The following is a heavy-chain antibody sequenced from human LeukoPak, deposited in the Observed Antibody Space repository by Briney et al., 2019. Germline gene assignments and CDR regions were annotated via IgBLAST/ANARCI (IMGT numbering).Heavy chain of an antibody. J-gene: IGHJ4*02. CDR2: IWDDGSYK. Sequence: GGSLTLSCAASGFSFSSYGMHWVRQAPGKGLEWVAVIWDDGSYKYYADSVKGRFTISRDNAKNSLYLQMNSLRAEDTAVYYCAREQLVRVYFDYWGQGTLVTVSS. CDR1: GFSFSSYG. D-gene: IGHD6-6*01. V-gene: IGHV3-33*01. CDR3: AREQLVRVYFDY.